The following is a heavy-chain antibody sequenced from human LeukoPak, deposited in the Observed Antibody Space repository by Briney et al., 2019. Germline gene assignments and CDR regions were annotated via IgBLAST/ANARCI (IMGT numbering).Heavy chain of an antibody. D-gene: IGHD1-26*01. CDR3: AIAVGWELGY. CDR1: GLRSSSYR. V-gene: IGHV3-7*01. J-gene: IGHJ4*02. CDR2: IDQDESER. Sequence: GSLRLSCATSGLRSSSYRMSWVRQAPGKGLEWVANIDQDESERNYVDSAKGRFTISRDGAKNSVYLQMNSLKDEDTAVYYCAIAVGWELGYWGQGTLVTVSS.